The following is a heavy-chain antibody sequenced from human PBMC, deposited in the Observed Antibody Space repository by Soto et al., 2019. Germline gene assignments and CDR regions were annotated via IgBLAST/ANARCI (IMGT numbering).Heavy chain of an antibody. D-gene: IGHD1-1*01. CDR1: GYTFTSYG. V-gene: IGHV1-18*01. CDR2: ISAHNGNT. J-gene: IGHJ4*02. CDR3: ARGRYGDY. Sequence: QVHLVQSGAEVKKPGASVKVSCKASGYTFTSYGITWVRQAPGQGLEWMGWISAHNGNTDYAQMLQGRVIVTRDTSTSTAYMELRSLRSDDTAGYYCARGRYGDYWGQGALVTVSS.